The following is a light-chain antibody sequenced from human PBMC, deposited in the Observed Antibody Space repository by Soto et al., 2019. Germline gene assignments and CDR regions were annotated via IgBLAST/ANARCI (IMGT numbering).Light chain of an antibody. CDR1: SSDVGSYNL. V-gene: IGLV2-23*02. CDR2: EVS. CDR3: CSYAGTFYV. Sequence: QSALTQPASVSGSPGQSITSSCTGASSDVGSYNLVSWYQQHPGKAPKLMIYEVSKRPSGVSNRFSGSKSGNTASPTISGLQAEDEADFYCCSYAGTFYVFGTGTKVTVL. J-gene: IGLJ1*01.